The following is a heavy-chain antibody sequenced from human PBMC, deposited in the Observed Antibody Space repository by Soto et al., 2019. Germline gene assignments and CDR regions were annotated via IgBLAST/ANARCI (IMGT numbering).Heavy chain of an antibody. CDR2: IYYSGST. CDR1: GGSISSYY. D-gene: IGHD5-12*01. J-gene: IGHJ3*02. CDR3: AGGGDGYNYQWRAFDI. V-gene: IGHV4-59*01. Sequence: KPSQTLSLTCTVSGGSISSYYWSWIRQPPGKGLEWIGYIYYSGSTNYNPSLKSRVTISVDTSKNQFSLKLSSVTAADTAVYYCAGGGDGYNYQWRAFDIWGQGTMV.